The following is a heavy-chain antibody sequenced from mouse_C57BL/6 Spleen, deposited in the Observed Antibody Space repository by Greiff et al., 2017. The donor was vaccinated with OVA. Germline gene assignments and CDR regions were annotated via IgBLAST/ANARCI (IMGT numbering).Heavy chain of an antibody. CDR2: INPNNGGT. Sequence: EVQLQQSGPELVKPGASVKISCKASGYTFTDYYMNWVKQSHGKSLEWIGDINPNNGGTSYNQKFKGKATLTVDKSTSTAYMELRSLTSEDSAVYYCARGYYGSRPYAMDYWGQGTSVTVSS. J-gene: IGHJ4*01. V-gene: IGHV1-26*01. CDR3: ARGYYGSRPYAMDY. D-gene: IGHD1-1*01. CDR1: GYTFTDYY.